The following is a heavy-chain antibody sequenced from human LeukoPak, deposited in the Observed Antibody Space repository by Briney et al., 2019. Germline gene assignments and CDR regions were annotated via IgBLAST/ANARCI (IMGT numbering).Heavy chain of an antibody. CDR3: ASVWGYCSSTSCYLRSFDN. J-gene: IGHJ4*02. CDR1: GYTFTSYG. D-gene: IGHD2-2*01. Sequence: GASVKVSCKASGYTFTSYGISWVRQAPGQGLEWMGWISAYNGNTNYAQKLQGRVTMTTDTSTSTAYMELRSLRSDDTAVYYCASVWGYCSSTSCYLRSFDNWGQGTLVTVSS. V-gene: IGHV1-18*01. CDR2: ISAYNGNT.